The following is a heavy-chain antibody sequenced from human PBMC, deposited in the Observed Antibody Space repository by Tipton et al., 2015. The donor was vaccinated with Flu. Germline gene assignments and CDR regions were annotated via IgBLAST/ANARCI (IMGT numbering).Heavy chain of an antibody. CDR2: VNWRGDNT. D-gene: IGHD2-21*01. CDR1: GFNFADYV. Sequence: SLRLSCAASGFNFADYVMTWVRQAPGKGLEWVSIVNWRGDNTGYGDSVKGRFTISRDNAKNSLYLQMNSLRAEDTAFYFCARENYVALGVVVPDYWGQGTLVTVSS. CDR3: ARENYVALGVVVPDY. J-gene: IGHJ4*02. V-gene: IGHV3-20*04.